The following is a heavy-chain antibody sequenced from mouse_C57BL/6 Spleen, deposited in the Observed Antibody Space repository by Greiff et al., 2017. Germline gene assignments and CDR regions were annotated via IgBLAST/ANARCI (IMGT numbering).Heavy chain of an antibody. V-gene: IGHV1-18*01. CDR2: INPNNGGT. CDR3: ARSPTYDYDVGLAY. J-gene: IGHJ3*01. D-gene: IGHD2-4*01. Sequence: VQLQQSGPELVKPGASVKIPCKASGYTFTDYNMDWVKQSHGKSLEWIGDINPNNGGTIYNQKFKGKATLTVDKSSSTAYMELRSLTSEDTAVYYCARSPTYDYDVGLAYWGQGTLVTVSA. CDR1: GYTFTDYN.